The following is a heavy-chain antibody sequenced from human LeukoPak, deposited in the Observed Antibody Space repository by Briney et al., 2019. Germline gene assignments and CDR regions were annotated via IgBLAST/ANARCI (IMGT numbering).Heavy chain of an antibody. J-gene: IGHJ4*02. V-gene: IGHV3-74*01. Sequence: GGSLRLSCAASGFTFSRHWMHWVRQAPGKGLVWVTGINTEGSSTNYAESVKGRFTISRDNAKNSLYLQMNSLRAEDTAVYYCARVPRGGTGYYFDYWGQGALVTVSS. CDR1: GFTFSRHW. CDR3: ARVPRGGTGYYFDY. D-gene: IGHD2-15*01. CDR2: INTEGSST.